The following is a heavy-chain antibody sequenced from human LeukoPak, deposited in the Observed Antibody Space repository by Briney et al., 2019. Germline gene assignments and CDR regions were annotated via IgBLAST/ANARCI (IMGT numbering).Heavy chain of an antibody. CDR3: AREIAVAGTLWFDP. J-gene: IGHJ5*02. V-gene: IGHV3-74*01. Sequence: KGLVWVSRINTDGSSTSYADSVKGRFTISRDNAKNTLYLQMNSLRAEDTAVYYCAREIAVAGTLWFDPWGQGTLVTVSS. D-gene: IGHD6-19*01. CDR2: INTDGSST.